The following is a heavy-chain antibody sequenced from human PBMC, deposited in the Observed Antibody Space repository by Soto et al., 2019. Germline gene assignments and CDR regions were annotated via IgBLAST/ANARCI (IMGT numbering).Heavy chain of an antibody. D-gene: IGHD3-16*01. J-gene: IGHJ4*02. CDR3: DRDFKSPNDAWAFDY. Sequence: QVQLQESGPGLVMPSGTLSRTCAVSGASISSSDWWNWVRKPPGKGLAWIGEISHTGITIYKPSLKRRVTLSVDVSKNHFSLKLTSVTAADTAVYYGDRDFKSPNDAWAFDYWGQGTLVTVSS. V-gene: IGHV4-4*02. CDR1: GASISSSDW. CDR2: ISHTGIT.